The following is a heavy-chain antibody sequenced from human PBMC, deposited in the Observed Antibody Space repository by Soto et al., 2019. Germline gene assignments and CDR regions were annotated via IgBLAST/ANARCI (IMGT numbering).Heavy chain of an antibody. D-gene: IGHD2-15*01. Sequence: SEALSLTCTASDGSISSIRYDWGWLRQPPGKGLEWIGSIYYSGSTYYNPSLKSRVTISVDTSKNQFSLKLSSVTAADTAVYYCARHRGVVVYYYYYGMDVWGQGTTVT. V-gene: IGHV4-39*01. CDR3: ARHRGVVVYYYYYGMDV. CDR2: IYYSGST. J-gene: IGHJ6*02. CDR1: DGSISSIRYD.